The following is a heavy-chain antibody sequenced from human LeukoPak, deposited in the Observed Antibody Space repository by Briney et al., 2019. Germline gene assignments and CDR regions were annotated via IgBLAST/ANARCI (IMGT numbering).Heavy chain of an antibody. Sequence: GASVKVSCKTSGYTFSDFYIHWVRQAPGQGPEWMGWINPNSGGTKYAQRFQGWVTMTRDTSINTAYLDVSRLKSDDTAVYYCAGDLDSGGCYYVFRYWGQGTLVTVSS. D-gene: IGHD3-22*01. CDR2: INPNSGGT. V-gene: IGHV1-2*04. CDR1: GYTFSDFY. J-gene: IGHJ4*02. CDR3: AGDLDSGGCYYVFRY.